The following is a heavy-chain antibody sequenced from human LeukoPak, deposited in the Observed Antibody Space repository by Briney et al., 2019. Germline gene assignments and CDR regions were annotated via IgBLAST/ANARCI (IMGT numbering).Heavy chain of an antibody. V-gene: IGHV4-59*01. CDR1: GGSISSYY. CDR3: ARLGPGATLDY. Sequence: PSETLSLTCTVSGGSISSYYWSWIRQPPGKGLEWIGYIYYSGSTNYNPSLKSRVTISVDTSKNQFSLKLSSVTAADPAVYYCARLGPGATLDYWGQGTLVTVSS. CDR2: IYYSGST. D-gene: IGHD1-26*01. J-gene: IGHJ4*02.